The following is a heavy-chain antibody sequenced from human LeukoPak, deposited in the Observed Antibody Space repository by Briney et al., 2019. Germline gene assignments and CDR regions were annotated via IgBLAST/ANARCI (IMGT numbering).Heavy chain of an antibody. CDR1: GFTFNSYN. J-gene: IGHJ5*01. V-gene: IGHV3-21*01. D-gene: IGHD2-2*01. CDR3: ARRGQYCSSTSCYAPDS. Sequence: GGSLRLSCVASGFTFNSYNMNWVRQAPGKGLEWVSSISNSSSYIYYADSVKGRFTISRDNAKNSLYLQMNSLRAEDTAVYYCARRGQYCSSTSCYAPDSWGQGTLVTVSS. CDR2: ISNSSSYI.